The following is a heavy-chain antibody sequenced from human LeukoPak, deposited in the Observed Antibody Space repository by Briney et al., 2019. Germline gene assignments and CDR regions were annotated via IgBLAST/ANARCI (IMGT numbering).Heavy chain of an antibody. CDR1: GGSFSGYY. D-gene: IGHD3-3*01. CDR2: INHSGST. J-gene: IGHJ4*02. Sequence: PSETLSLTCAVYGGSFSGYYWSWIRQPPGKGLEWIGEINHSGSTNYNPSLKSRVTISVDTSKNQFSLKLSSVTAADTAVYYCASLPRGRVVINYGGQGTLVTVSS. CDR3: ASLPRGRVVINY. V-gene: IGHV4-34*01.